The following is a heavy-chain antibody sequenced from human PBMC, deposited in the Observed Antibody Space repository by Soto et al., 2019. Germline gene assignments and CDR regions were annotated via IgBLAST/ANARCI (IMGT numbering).Heavy chain of an antibody. D-gene: IGHD2-15*01. V-gene: IGHV3-30-3*01. CDR2: ISYDGSNK. J-gene: IGHJ5*02. CDR1: GFTFSSYA. CDR3: EVVAGYP. Sequence: QVQLVESGGGVVQPGRSLRLSCAASGFTFSSYAMHWLRQAPGKGLEWVAVISYDGSNKYYADSVKGRFTISRDNSKNTLYLQMNSLRAEDTAVYYCEVVAGYPWGQGTLVTVSS.